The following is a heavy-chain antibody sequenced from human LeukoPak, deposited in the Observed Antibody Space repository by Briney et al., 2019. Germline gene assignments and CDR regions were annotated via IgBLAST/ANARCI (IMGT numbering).Heavy chain of an antibody. J-gene: IGHJ6*02. CDR3: ARDLHYYVAMGV. CDR1: GFTFSAYA. D-gene: IGHD3-10*02. Sequence: GGSLRLSCEASGFTFSAYAMTWVRQAPGKGLEWVSSIGSDNKPHYSESVKGRFAISRDNSKNILFLRLNSLRAEDTALYYCARDLHYYVAMGVWGQGTTVTVSS. V-gene: IGHV3-23*01. CDR2: IGSDNKP.